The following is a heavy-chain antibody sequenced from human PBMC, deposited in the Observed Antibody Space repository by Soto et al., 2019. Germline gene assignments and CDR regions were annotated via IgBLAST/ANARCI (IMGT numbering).Heavy chain of an antibody. CDR1: GFTFSIHE. Sequence: GGSLRLSCAASGFTFSIHEMNWVRQAPGKGLEWVSYISSIGVATYYADSVKGRFTISRDNAKNSLYLQMNSLRAEDTAVYYCAREGRVGGIDYWGQGTPVTVSS. CDR2: ISSIGVAT. D-gene: IGHD6-19*01. J-gene: IGHJ4*02. CDR3: AREGRVGGIDY. V-gene: IGHV3-48*03.